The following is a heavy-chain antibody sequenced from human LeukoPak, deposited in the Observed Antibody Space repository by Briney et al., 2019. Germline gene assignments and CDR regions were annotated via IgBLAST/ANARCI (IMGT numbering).Heavy chain of an antibody. D-gene: IGHD6-6*01. Sequence: GESLKISCKGSGYTFSNYWIGWVRQMPGKGLEWMGVISPTDSDTRYSPSFQGQVTISADKSISTAYLQWSSLKASDTAMYYCARQDYSTSSGDYWGQGTLVTVSS. J-gene: IGHJ4*02. CDR2: ISPTDSDT. CDR1: GYTFSNYW. CDR3: ARQDYSTSSGDY. V-gene: IGHV5-51*01.